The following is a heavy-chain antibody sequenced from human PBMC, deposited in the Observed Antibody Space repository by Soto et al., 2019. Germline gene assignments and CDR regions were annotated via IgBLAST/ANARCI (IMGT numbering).Heavy chain of an antibody. D-gene: IGHD3-3*01. CDR2: VSWDSGNI. J-gene: IGHJ6*02. V-gene: IGHV3-9*01. CDR1: GFIFDDYA. CDR3: AKDIAGSGSIFGVVKRFHYYYGLDV. Sequence: PGGSLRLSCATSGFIFDDYAMHWVRQAPGKGLEWVSGVSWDSGNIGYADSVKGRFTISRDSANSSLYLQMNRLRAEDTALYFCAKDIAGSGSIFGVVKRFHYYYGLDVWGQGTTVTVSS.